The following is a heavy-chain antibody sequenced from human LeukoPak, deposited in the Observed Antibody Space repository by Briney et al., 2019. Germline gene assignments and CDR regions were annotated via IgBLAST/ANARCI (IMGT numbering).Heavy chain of an antibody. CDR3: AGCDFDWLLTSDAFDI. V-gene: IGHV4-39*01. J-gene: IGHJ3*02. D-gene: IGHD3-9*01. Sequence: SETLSLTCTVSGGSISSSSYYWGWIRQPPGKGLEWIGSIYYSGSTYYNPSLKSRVTISVDTSKNQFSLKLSSVTAADTAVYYCAGCDFDWLLTSDAFDIWGQGTMVTVSS. CDR2: IYYSGST. CDR1: GGSISSSSYY.